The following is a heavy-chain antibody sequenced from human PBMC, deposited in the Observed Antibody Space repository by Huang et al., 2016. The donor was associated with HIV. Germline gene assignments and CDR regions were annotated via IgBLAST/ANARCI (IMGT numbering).Heavy chain of an antibody. D-gene: IGHD3-3*01. CDR3: ARKGRDDFWSGYPDY. V-gene: IGHV3-11*04. J-gene: IGHJ4*02. CDR1: GFTFSDYY. Sequence: QVQLVESGGGLVKPGGSLRLSCAASGFTFSDYYMSWIRQAPGKVLEWGSYISSTGNTIYYPDSVKGRFTISRDNAKNSLFLQMNSLRAEDTAIYYCARKGRDDFWSGYPDYWGQGTLVTVSS. CDR2: ISSTGNTI.